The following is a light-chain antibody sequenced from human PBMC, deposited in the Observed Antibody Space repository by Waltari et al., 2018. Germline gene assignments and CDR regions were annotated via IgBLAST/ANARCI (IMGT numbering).Light chain of an antibody. CDR1: QSVGTS. CDR3: QQRNTWPRT. V-gene: IGKV3-11*01. Sequence: EIFLTQSPATLSVSAGERVALSCRASQSVGTSLAWYPHRTGQAPRLLIYDASKRAAGIPARFSGSGSGTDFTLAIDTLEPEDFAVYYCQQRNTWPRTFGQGTKVEI. J-gene: IGKJ1*01. CDR2: DAS.